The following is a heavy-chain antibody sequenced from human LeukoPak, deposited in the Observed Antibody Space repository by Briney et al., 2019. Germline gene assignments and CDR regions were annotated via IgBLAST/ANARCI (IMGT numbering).Heavy chain of an antibody. V-gene: IGHV3-49*04. D-gene: IGHD2-8*02. J-gene: IGHJ5*02. Sequence: PGGSLRLSCAASGFTFSSYGMHWVRQAPGKGLEWIGFIRSKAYGGTAEYAASVKGTFSISRDDSKSIAYLQLNSLRTEDTAVYYCTVQVVPSDNWFDPWGQGTLVTVSS. CDR3: TVQVVPSDNWFDP. CDR2: IRSKAYGGTA. CDR1: GFTFSSYG.